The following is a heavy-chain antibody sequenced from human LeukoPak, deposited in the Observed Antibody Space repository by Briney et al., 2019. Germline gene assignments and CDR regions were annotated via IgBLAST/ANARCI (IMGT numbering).Heavy chain of an antibody. Sequence: GGSLRLSCAASGFTFSSYEMNWVRQAPGKGLEWVSYISSSGSTIYYADSVKGRFTISRDNAKNSLYLQMNSLRAEDTAVYYCARRWSSSLNHYFDYWGQGTLVTVSS. CDR3: ARRWSSSLNHYFDY. D-gene: IGHD6-13*01. CDR1: GFTFSSYE. J-gene: IGHJ4*02. CDR2: ISSSGSTI. V-gene: IGHV3-48*03.